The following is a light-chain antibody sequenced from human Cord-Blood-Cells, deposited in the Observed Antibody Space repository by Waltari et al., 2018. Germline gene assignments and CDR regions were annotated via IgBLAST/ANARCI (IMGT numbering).Light chain of an antibody. CDR3: SSYTSSSTLV. CDR2: DVS. J-gene: IGLJ3*02. CDR1: SSDVGGYNY. Sequence: QSALTQPASVSGSPGQSSTISCTGTSSDVGGYNYFSWYQQHPGKTPNLMIYDVSKRPSGVSNRFSGSKSGNTASLTISGLQAEDEADYYCSSYTSSSTLVFGGGTKLTVL. V-gene: IGLV2-14*01.